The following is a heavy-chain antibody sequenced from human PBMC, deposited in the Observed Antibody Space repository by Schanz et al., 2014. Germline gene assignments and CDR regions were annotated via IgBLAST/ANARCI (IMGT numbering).Heavy chain of an antibody. CDR2: ISHNSHYT. J-gene: IGHJ4*02. Sequence: VQLVESGGRLVKPGGSLRLSCAASGFTFSDYYMSWIRQAPGKGLEWVSYISHNSHYTNYADSVKGRFTISRDTAENSVYLQMNSLRAEDTAVYYCARDGYRNGRPFDHWGQGTRVTVSA. CDR3: ARDGYRNGRPFDH. V-gene: IGHV3-11*06. CDR1: GFTFSDYY. D-gene: IGHD5-18*01.